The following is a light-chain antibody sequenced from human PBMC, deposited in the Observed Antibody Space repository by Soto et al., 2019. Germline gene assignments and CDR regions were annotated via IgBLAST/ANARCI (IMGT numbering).Light chain of an antibody. V-gene: IGLV2-14*01. J-gene: IGLJ1*01. CDR3: CSYVGGYSYV. CDR1: TSDVGGYNY. CDR2: EVS. Sequence: QSVLTQPASVSGSPGQSIAISCTGTTSDVGGYNYVSWYQQHPGKVPKLLIHEVSNRPSGVSNRFSGSKSGNTASLTISGLQAEDEADYYCCSYVGGYSYVFGIGTKVTVL.